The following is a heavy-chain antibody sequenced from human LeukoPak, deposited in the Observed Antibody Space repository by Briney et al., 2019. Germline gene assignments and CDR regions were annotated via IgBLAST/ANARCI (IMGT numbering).Heavy chain of an antibody. J-gene: IGHJ4*02. CDR3: AGRSRPTGERF. V-gene: IGHV4-39*01. Sequence: PSETLSLTCTVSGGSISSSSYYWDWIRQPPGQGLEWIGSIYYSGSAYYNPSLKSRVTISVDTSKNQFSLKLSSVTAADTAVYYCAGRSRPTGERFWGQGTLVTVSS. D-gene: IGHD7-27*01. CDR2: IYYSGSA. CDR1: GGSISSSSYY.